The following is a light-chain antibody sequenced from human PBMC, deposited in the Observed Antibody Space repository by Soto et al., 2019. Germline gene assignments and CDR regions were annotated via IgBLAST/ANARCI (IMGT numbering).Light chain of an antibody. Sequence: SVLTQPASVSGSPGQSITISCTGTSSDVGGYRYVSWFQQHPGKAPKLMIYEVSNRPSGVSIRFSGSKSGNTASLTISGLQAEDEADYYCSSYSSSNTPYVLGTGTKVTVL. CDR3: SSYSSSNTPYV. J-gene: IGLJ1*01. CDR2: EVS. V-gene: IGLV2-14*01. CDR1: SSDVGGYRY.